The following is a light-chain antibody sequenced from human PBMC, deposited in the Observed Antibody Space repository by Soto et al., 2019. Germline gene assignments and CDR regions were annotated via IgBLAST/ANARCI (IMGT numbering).Light chain of an antibody. CDR1: QSTSNY. Sequence: QMPQSPSSLSAYVGDRVTITCRASQSTSNYLNWYQQKPGKAPKLLISAASRLQSGAPSRYSGSGSGTEFTLTISNLQPYDFATYYCIEYESYPPWTFGQGTKVDIK. CDR2: AAS. V-gene: IGKV1-17*02. J-gene: IGKJ1*01. CDR3: IEYESYPPWT.